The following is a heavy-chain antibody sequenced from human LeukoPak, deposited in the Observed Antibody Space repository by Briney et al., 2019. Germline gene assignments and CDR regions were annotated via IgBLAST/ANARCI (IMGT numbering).Heavy chain of an antibody. V-gene: IGHV4-59*01. CDR2: IYYSGST. Sequence: SETLSLTCTVSGGSISSYYWSWIRQPPGKGLEWIGYIYYSGSTNYNPSLKSRVTISVDASKNQFSLKLSSVTAADTAVYYCARSADQWLVRVSWFDPWGQGTLVTVSS. J-gene: IGHJ5*02. CDR1: GGSISSYY. D-gene: IGHD6-19*01. CDR3: ARSADQWLVRVSWFDP.